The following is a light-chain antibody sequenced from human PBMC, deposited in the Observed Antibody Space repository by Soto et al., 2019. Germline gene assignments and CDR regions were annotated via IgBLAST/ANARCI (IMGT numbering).Light chain of an antibody. Sequence: IVFTKSPATLSLSQGESATLSCRASQSVSSSYLAWYQQKPGQAPRLLIYGASRRATGIPDRFSGSGSGTDFTLTISRLEPEDFAVYYCQQCGSSPRTFGQGTRWIS. J-gene: IGKJ1*01. CDR3: QQCGSSPRT. CDR1: QSVSSSY. CDR2: GAS. V-gene: IGKV3-20*01.